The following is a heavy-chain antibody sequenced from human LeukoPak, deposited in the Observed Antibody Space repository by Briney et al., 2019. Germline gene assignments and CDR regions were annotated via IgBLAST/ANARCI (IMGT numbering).Heavy chain of an antibody. CDR3: AKPSLPYYDFWSLGDAFDI. CDR1: GFTVSSNY. D-gene: IGHD3-3*01. Sequence: PGGSLRLSCAASGFTVSSNYMSWVRQAPGKGLEWVSVIYSGGSTYYADSVKGRFTISRDNSKNTLYLQMNSLRAEDTAVYYCAKPSLPYYDFWSLGDAFDIWGQGTMVTVSS. CDR2: IYSGGST. V-gene: IGHV3-66*02. J-gene: IGHJ3*02.